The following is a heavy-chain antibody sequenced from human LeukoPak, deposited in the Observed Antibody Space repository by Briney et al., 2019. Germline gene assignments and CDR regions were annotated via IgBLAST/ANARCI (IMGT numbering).Heavy chain of an antibody. CDR1: GYTFTSYD. Sequence: ASVKVSCKASGYTFTSYDINWVRQATGQGLEWMGWMNPNSGNTGYAQKFQGRVTMSRNTSISTAYMELSSLRSEDTAVYYCARNPAGWLQFSYWGQGTLVTVSS. CDR3: ARNPAGWLQFSY. J-gene: IGHJ4*02. D-gene: IGHD5-24*01. CDR2: MNPNSGNT. V-gene: IGHV1-8*01.